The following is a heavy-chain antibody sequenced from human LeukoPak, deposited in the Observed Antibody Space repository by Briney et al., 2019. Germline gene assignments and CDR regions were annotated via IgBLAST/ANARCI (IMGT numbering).Heavy chain of an antibody. CDR1: GFTFSSYS. CDR3: AHGSGIDFDP. Sequence: GGSLRLSCAASGFTFSSYSMNWVRQAPGKGLEWVSSISSSSSYIYYADSVKGRFTISRDNAKNALYLQMNSRRAEDTAVYYCAHGSGIDFDPWGQGTLVTVSS. V-gene: IGHV3-21*01. J-gene: IGHJ5*02. CDR2: ISSSSSYI. D-gene: IGHD3-10*01.